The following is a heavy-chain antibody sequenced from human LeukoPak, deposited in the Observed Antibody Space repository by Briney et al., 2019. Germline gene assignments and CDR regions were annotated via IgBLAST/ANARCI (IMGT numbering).Heavy chain of an antibody. CDR2: ISDSGSPI. CDR1: GFTFSNFE. J-gene: IGHJ4*02. V-gene: IGHV3-48*03. Sequence: GGSLRLSYAASGFTFSNFEMAWVRQAPGKGLEWVSYISDSGSPIRYTDSVQGRFTISRDNAKNSLFLQMNSLIAEDTAVYYCAGGPQYGGSFAFWGQGTLITVSS. CDR3: AGGPQYGGSFAF. D-gene: IGHD1-26*01.